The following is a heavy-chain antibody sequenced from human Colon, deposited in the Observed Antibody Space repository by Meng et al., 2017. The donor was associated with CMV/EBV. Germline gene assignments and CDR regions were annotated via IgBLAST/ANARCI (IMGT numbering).Heavy chain of an antibody. Sequence: GESLKISCVDSRLSMSQFWMSWVRQAPGKGLEWVAFIRFDGINEYYAGSVRGRFTISRDNSNNTLYLQMNSLRVEDTAVYYCAKVVGDYGGYREWGYGMDVWGQGTTVTVSS. CDR2: IRFDGINE. V-gene: IGHV3-30*02. CDR3: AKVVGDYGGYREWGYGMDV. CDR1: RLSMSQFW. J-gene: IGHJ6*02. D-gene: IGHD4-17*01.